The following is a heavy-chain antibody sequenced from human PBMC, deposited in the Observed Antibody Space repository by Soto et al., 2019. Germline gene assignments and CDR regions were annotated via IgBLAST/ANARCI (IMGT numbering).Heavy chain of an antibody. CDR3: ARDPARQYQLLWDYYYYYMDV. CDR1: GFTFSSYA. D-gene: IGHD2-2*01. Sequence: PGGCLRLSCAASGFTFSSYAMSWVRQAPGKGLEWVSAISGSGGSTYYADSVKGRFTISRDNAKNSLYLQMNSLRAEDTAVYYCARDPARQYQLLWDYYYYYMDVWGKGTTVTVSS. V-gene: IGHV3-23*01. CDR2: ISGSGGST. J-gene: IGHJ6*03.